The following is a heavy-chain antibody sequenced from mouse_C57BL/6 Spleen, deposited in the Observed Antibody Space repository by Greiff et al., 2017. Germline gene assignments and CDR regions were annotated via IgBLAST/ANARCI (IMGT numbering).Heavy chain of an antibody. CDR1: GYAFSSYW. CDR3: ARSGHYYGSSYNFDY. D-gene: IGHD1-1*01. Sequence: VQLQQSGAELVKPGASVKISCKASGYAFSSYWMNWVKQRPGKGLEWIGQIYPGDGDTNYNGKFKGKATLTADKSSSTAYMQLSSLTSEDSAVYFCARSGHYYGSSYNFDYWGQGTTLTVSS. V-gene: IGHV1-80*01. J-gene: IGHJ2*01. CDR2: IYPGDGDT.